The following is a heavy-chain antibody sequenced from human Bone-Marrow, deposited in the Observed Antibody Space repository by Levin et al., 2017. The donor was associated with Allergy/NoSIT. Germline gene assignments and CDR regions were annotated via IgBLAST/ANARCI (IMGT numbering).Heavy chain of an antibody. CDR3: AREGGVDAGYFFDY. V-gene: IGHV1-69*06. CDR2: FTPVSGSA. Sequence: GASVKVSCATSGDSFSRFAISWVRQAPGQGLEWMGVFTPVSGSAIYAQKFQGRVTITADRSTTTVYMELSSLRSDDTAVYYCAREGGVDAGYFFDYWGQGTLVTVSP. D-gene: IGHD5-18*01. CDR1: GDSFSRFA. J-gene: IGHJ4*02.